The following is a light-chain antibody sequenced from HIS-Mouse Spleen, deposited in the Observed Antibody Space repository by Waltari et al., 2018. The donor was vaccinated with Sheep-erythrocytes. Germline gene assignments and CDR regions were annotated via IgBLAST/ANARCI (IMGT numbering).Light chain of an antibody. CDR2: EGS. V-gene: IGLV2-23*01. CDR3: CSYAGSSTPWV. J-gene: IGLJ3*02. CDR1: SSDVGSYNL. Sequence: QSALTQPASVSGSPGQSITISCTGTSSDVGSYNLVSWYQQHPGKAPKLRIYEGSKRPSGGSNRLSVSKSGNTASLTISGLQAEDEADYYCCSYAGSSTPWVFGGGTKLTVL.